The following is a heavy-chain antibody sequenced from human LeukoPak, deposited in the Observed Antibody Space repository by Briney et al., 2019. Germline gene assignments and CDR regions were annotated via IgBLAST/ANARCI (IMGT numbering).Heavy chain of an antibody. D-gene: IGHD6-13*01. V-gene: IGHV1-46*01. CDR3: ARDRAYSSSWPSYYYYYMDV. Sequence: ASVKVSCKASGGTFTSYYMHWVRQAPGQGLEWMGIINPSGGSTSYAQKFQGRVTMTRDTSTSTVYMELSSLRSEDTAVYYCARDRAYSSSWPSYYYYYMDVWGKGTTVTVSS. J-gene: IGHJ6*03. CDR2: INPSGGST. CDR1: GGTFTSYY.